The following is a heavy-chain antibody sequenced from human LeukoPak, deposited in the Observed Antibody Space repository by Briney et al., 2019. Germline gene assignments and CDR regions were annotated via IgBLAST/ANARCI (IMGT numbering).Heavy chain of an antibody. V-gene: IGHV3-53*04. CDR1: GFTVSSNY. Sequence: GGSLRLSCAASGFTVSSNYMSWVRQAPGKGLEWVSVIYSGGSTYYADSVKGRFTISRHNSKNTLCLQMNSLRTEDTAVYYCARVDTAMVFEYWGQGTLVTVSS. J-gene: IGHJ4*02. D-gene: IGHD5-18*01. CDR2: IYSGGST. CDR3: ARVDTAMVFEY.